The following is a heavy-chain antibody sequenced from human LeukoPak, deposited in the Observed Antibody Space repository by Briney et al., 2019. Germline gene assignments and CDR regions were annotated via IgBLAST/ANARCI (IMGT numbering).Heavy chain of an antibody. J-gene: IGHJ4*02. Sequence: GGSLRLSCVASGFNFNNYDLHWVRQAPGKGLEWVAVISYDGSNKYYADSVKGRFTISRDNSKNTLYLQMNSLRAEDTAVYYCAKGMAEYYYDSSGYYFYYWGQGTLVTVSS. CDR3: AKGMAEYYYDSSGYYFYY. CDR1: GFNFNNYD. CDR2: ISYDGSNK. V-gene: IGHV3-30*18. D-gene: IGHD3-22*01.